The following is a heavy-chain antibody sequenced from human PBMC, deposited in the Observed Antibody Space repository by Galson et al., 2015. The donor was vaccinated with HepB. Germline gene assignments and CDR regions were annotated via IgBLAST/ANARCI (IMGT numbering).Heavy chain of an antibody. V-gene: IGHV4-31*03. CDR2: IYYSGST. D-gene: IGHD2-2*01. CDR3: ASRVGYCSSTSCPHRYFDL. Sequence: TLSLTCTVSGGSISSGGYYWSWIRQHPGKGLEWIGYIYYSGSTYYNPSLKSRVTISVDTSKNQFSLKLSSVTAADTAVYYCASRVGYCSSTSCPHRYFDLWGRGTLVTVSS. J-gene: IGHJ2*01. CDR1: GGSISSGGYY.